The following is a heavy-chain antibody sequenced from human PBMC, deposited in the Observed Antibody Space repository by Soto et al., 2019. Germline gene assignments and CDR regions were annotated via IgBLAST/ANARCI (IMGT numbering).Heavy chain of an antibody. CDR3: ARESRSSRYDTSGYSQYWYVDL. Sequence: QLQLQESGSGLVKPSQTLSLTCGVSGGSISSGGYSWSWIRQPPGKGLEWIGYIYQSGSTFYNPSLKSRVSISVDRSKNQFFLNLTSVTAADTAIYFCARESRSSRYDTSGYSQYWYVDLWGRGTLVVVSS. V-gene: IGHV4-30-2*01. CDR1: GGSISSGGYS. J-gene: IGHJ2*01. CDR2: IYQSGST. D-gene: IGHD3-22*01.